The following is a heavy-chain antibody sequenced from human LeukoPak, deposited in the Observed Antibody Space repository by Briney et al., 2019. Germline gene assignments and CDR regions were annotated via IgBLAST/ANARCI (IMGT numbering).Heavy chain of an antibody. V-gene: IGHV3-48*03. J-gene: IGHJ6*03. CDR2: ISTSGSTK. CDR3: ARDATIAVGWVYMDV. Sequence: GGSLRLSCAASGFTFSSFEMNWVRQAPGRGLEWLSHISTSGSTKYYANSVKGRFTISRDNAENSVYLQMSSLTAEDTGLYYCARDATIAVGWVYMDVWGKGTTVTISS. D-gene: IGHD6-19*01. CDR1: GFTFSSFE.